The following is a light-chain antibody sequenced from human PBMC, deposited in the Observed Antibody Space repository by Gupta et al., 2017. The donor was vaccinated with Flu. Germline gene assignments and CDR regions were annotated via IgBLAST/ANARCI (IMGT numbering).Light chain of an antibody. CDR2: GAS. J-gene: IGKJ3*01. Sequence: ELVLTQSPGTLSLSPGERATLSCRASESVSSNFLAWYQHKPGQSPRLLIYGASDRPTGVPERFSGSGSGTDFTLTITRLEPEDFAVYYCQQYGISSFTFGPGTKVDIK. CDR1: ESVSSNF. V-gene: IGKV3-20*01. CDR3: QQYGISSFT.